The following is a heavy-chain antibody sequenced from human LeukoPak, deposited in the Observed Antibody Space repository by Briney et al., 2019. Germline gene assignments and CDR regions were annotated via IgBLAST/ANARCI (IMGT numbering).Heavy chain of an antibody. CDR1: GFTFDDYA. CDR3: AKDSGIAVAGPYGMDV. V-gene: IGHV3-9*01. D-gene: IGHD6-19*01. CDR2: ISWNSGSI. Sequence: GGSLRLSCAASGFTFDDYAMHWVRQAPGKGLEWVSGISWNSGSIGYADSVKGRFTISRDNAKNSLYLQMNSLRAEDTALYYCAKDSGIAVAGPYGMDVWGQGTTVTVSS. J-gene: IGHJ6*02.